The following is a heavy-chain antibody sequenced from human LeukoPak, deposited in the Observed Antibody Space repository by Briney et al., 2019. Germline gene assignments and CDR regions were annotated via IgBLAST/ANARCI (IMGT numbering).Heavy chain of an antibody. CDR2: IYPNASDT. D-gene: IGHD3-22*01. Sequence: GGSLKISCKGSGYSFANYWIGWVRQMPGKGLEWMGIIYPNASDTRYSPSFRGQVTISADKSIATAYLRWNSLKASDTAMYYCALSSGACDSAGYFDYWGQGTLVTVSS. CDR1: GYSFANYW. J-gene: IGHJ4*02. CDR3: ALSSGACDSAGYFDY. V-gene: IGHV5-51*01.